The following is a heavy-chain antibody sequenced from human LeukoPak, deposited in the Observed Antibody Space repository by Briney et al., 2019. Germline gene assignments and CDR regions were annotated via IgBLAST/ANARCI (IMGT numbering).Heavy chain of an antibody. D-gene: IGHD3-22*01. V-gene: IGHV3-23*01. CDR1: GFTFSSYA. Sequence: GGSLRLSCAASGFTFSSYAMSWVRQAPGKGLEWVSAISGSGGSTYYADSVKGRFTISRDNSKNTLYLQMNSLRAEDTAVYYCAKVTYDSRSRWCFDYWGQGTLVTVSS. CDR3: AKVTYDSRSRWCFDY. J-gene: IGHJ4*02. CDR2: ISGSGGST.